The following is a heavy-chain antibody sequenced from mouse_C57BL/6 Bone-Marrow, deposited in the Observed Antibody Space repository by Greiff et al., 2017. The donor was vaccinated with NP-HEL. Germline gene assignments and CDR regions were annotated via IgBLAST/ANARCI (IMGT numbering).Heavy chain of an antibody. V-gene: IGHV1-81*01. CDR3: ARGPPSYYYGSSYWWYFDV. D-gene: IGHD1-1*01. Sequence: VQLQQSGAELARPGASVKLSCKASGYTFTSYGISWVKQRTGQGLEWIGEIYPRSGNTYYNEKFKGKATLTADKSLSTAYMELRSLTSEDSAVYFCARGPPSYYYGSSYWWYFDVWGTGTTVTVSS. CDR1: GYTFTSYG. CDR2: IYPRSGNT. J-gene: IGHJ1*03.